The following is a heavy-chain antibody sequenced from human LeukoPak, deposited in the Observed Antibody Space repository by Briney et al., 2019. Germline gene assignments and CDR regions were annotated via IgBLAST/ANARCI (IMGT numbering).Heavy chain of an antibody. Sequence: GASVKVSCKVSGYTLTELSMHWVRQAPGKGLEWMGGFDPEDGETIYAQKFQGRVTMTEDTSTDTAYMELSSLRSEDTAVYYCATLSDFWSGSIGPYYYYMDVWGKGTTVTVSS. CDR2: FDPEDGET. V-gene: IGHV1-24*01. D-gene: IGHD3-3*01. J-gene: IGHJ6*03. CDR1: GYTLTELS. CDR3: ATLSDFWSGSIGPYYYYMDV.